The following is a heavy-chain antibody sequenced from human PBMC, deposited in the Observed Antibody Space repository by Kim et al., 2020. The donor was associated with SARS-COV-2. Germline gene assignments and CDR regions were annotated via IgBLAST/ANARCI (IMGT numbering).Heavy chain of an antibody. CDR2: T. CDR3: TTGNTAMGIDY. V-gene: IGHV3-15*01. J-gene: IGHJ4*02. Sequence: TDYAAHVKDRFTISRDDSKNTLYLQMNSLKTEDTAVYYCTTGNTAMGIDYWGQGTLVTVSS. D-gene: IGHD5-18*01.